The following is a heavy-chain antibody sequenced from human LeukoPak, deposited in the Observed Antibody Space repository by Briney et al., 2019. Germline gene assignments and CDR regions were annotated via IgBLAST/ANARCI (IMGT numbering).Heavy chain of an antibody. D-gene: IGHD5-24*01. CDR3: ARENGYKVFDY. J-gene: IGHJ4*02. V-gene: IGHV3-7*03. Sequence: GGSLRLPCAAAGFTFSSYWMSWDRQAPGKGLEWVANIKQDGSEKYYVDSVKGRFTISRDNAKNSLYLQMDSLRAEDTAVYYCARENGYKVFDYWGQGTLVTVSS. CDR2: IKQDGSEK. CDR1: GFTFSSYW.